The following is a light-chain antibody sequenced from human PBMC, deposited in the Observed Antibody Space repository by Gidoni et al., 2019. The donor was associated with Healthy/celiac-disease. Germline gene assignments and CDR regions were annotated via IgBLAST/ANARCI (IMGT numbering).Light chain of an antibody. V-gene: IGKV3-20*01. Sequence: EIELTQSPGTLSLSPGERATLSCRASQSVRSSYLAWYQQKPGQAPRPLIYGASSRATGIPDRFSGSGSGTDFTLTISRLEPEDFAVYYCQQYGSSPLTFGGGTKVEIK. CDR3: QQYGSSPLT. CDR1: QSVRSSY. J-gene: IGKJ4*01. CDR2: GAS.